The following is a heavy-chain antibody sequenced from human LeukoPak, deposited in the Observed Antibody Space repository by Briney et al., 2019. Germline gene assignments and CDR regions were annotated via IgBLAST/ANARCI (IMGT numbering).Heavy chain of an antibody. CDR3: ARVKARLDAFDI. J-gene: IGHJ3*02. CDR2: ISSSSSYI. V-gene: IGHV3-21*01. D-gene: IGHD6-6*01. Sequence: GGSLRLSCADSGFTFSSYSMNWVRQAPGKGLEWVSSISSSSSYIYYADSVKGRFTISRDNAKNSLYLQMNSLRAEDTAVYYCARVKARLDAFDIWGQGTMVTVSS. CDR1: GFTFSSYS.